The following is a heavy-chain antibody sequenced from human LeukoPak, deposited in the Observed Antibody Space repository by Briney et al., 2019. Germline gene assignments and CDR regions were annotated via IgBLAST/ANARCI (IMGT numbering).Heavy chain of an antibody. J-gene: IGHJ4*02. CDR2: ISGSSSYI. D-gene: IGHD3-22*01. CDR3: ARAVGSHYDSSGYYPYYFDY. Sequence: GGSLRLSCAASGFTFSSYSMNWVRQAPGKGLEWVSSISGSSSYIYYADSVKGRFTISRDNAKNSLYLQMNSLRAEDTAVYYCARAVGSHYDSSGYYPYYFDYWGQGTLVTVSS. CDR1: GFTFSSYS. V-gene: IGHV3-21*01.